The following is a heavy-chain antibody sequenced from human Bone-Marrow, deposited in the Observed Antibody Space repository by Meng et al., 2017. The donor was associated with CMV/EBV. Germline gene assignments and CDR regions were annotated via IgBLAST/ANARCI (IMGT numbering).Heavy chain of an antibody. CDR2: INPNSGTK. J-gene: IGHJ6*01. CDR3: ARGGLGHYYYRLAV. V-gene: IGHV1-2*02. Sequence: ASVKVSCKASGYTFTGYYLHWVRQAPGQGPEWMGRINPNSGTKNYAQKFEGRVTMTRDTSVSTAYMDLIRLTSDDTAIYSIARGGLGHYYYRLAVWGQGPTVT. CDR1: GYTFTGYY.